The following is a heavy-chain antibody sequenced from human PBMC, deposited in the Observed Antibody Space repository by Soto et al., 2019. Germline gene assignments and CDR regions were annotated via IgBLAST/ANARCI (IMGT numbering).Heavy chain of an antibody. V-gene: IGHV3-11*01. Sequence: PRGPLRLSCAASGFSFSDHDMAWIRLAPGKGLEWLSYITTSSTLYYAVSVKGRFTMSRDKAKNSLYLLMNSLRVEDTAVYYCSRRGGDSSGHRFDSWGQGTMVTVSS. CDR2: ITTSSTL. J-gene: IGHJ4*02. D-gene: IGHD6-19*01. CDR3: SRRGGDSSGHRFDS. CDR1: GFSFSDHD.